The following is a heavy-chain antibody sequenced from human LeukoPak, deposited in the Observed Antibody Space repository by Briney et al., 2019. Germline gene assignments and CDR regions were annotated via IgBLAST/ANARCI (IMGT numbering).Heavy chain of an antibody. CDR3: AQGGHDFNPFYY. J-gene: IGHJ4*02. D-gene: IGHD2-21*02. CDR2: IKGGGGDP. CDR1: GFTFSTYA. V-gene: IGHV3-23*01. Sequence: GGSLWLSCAASGFTFSTYAMGWVRQAPGEGLEWVSSIKGGGGDPFYADSVRGRFTISRDKSKNTLYLQLNSLRAEDTAVYFCAQGGHDFNPFYYWGQGTLVTVSS.